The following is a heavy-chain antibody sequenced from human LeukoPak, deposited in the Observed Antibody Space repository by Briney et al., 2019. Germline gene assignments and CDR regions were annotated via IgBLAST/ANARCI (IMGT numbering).Heavy chain of an antibody. V-gene: IGHV3-7*01. CDR2: IKEDGNEK. J-gene: IGHJ4*02. CDR3: ARDRNVDYFDY. Sequence: GESLRLSCAAFGFTFSSYRMSWVRKAPGKGLEWVANIKEDGNEKYYVDSVKGRSTISRDNAKKSLFLQMNSLRAEDTAVYYCARDRNVDYFDYWGQGTLVTVAS. CDR1: GFTFSSYR. D-gene: IGHD1-1*01.